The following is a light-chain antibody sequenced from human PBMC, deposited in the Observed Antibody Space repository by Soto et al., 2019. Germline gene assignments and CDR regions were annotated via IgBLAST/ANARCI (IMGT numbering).Light chain of an antibody. V-gene: IGLV1-44*01. CDR3: AAWDGSLDGFYV. J-gene: IGLJ1*01. CDR1: RSNIGSNT. Sequence: QSALTQPPSASGTPGQRVAISCSGSRSNIGSNTVSWYQQLPGTAPKLLIHSNDQRPSGVPDRFSGSKSGTSASLAISVIQSEDEADYCCAAWDGSLDGFYVFGTGTKVTVL. CDR2: SND.